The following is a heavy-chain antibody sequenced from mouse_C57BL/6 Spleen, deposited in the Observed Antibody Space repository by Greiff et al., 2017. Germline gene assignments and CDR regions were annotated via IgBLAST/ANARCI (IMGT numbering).Heavy chain of an antibody. CDR3: ARAGYYGSSYGYFEV. Sequence: QVQLQQPGAELVKPGASVKMSCKASGYTFTSYWITWVKQRPGQGLEWIGDIYPGSGSTNYNEKFKSKATLTVDTSSSTAYMQLSSLTSEDSAVYYCARAGYYGSSYGYFEVWGTGTTVTVSS. CDR2: IYPGSGST. V-gene: IGHV1-55*01. J-gene: IGHJ1*03. D-gene: IGHD1-1*01. CDR1: GYTFTSYW.